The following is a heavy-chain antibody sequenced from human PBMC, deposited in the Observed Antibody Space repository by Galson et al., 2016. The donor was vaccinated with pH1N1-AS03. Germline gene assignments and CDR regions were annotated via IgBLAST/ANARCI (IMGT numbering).Heavy chain of an antibody. V-gene: IGHV3-30*03. J-gene: IGHJ4*02. CDR1: GFTFSIYG. Sequence: SLRLSCAASGFTFSIYGIHWVRQAPGKGLEWVAVISYDGNNKYYADSVKGRFTISRDNSNNRLYLQMNSLRSEDTAVYYCARDAPPPGDSDSSGIFDYWGQGTLVTVSS. CDR2: ISYDGNNK. D-gene: IGHD3-22*01. CDR3: ARDAPPPGDSDSSGIFDY.